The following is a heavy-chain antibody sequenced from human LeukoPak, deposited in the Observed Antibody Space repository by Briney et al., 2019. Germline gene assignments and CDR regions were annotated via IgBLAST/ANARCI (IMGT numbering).Heavy chain of an antibody. CDR2: INPNSGGT. J-gene: IGHJ6*03. D-gene: IGHD2-2*02. Sequence: GASVKVSCKASGYTFTGYYMHWVRQAPGQGLEWMGWINPNSGGTNYAQKFQGRVTMTTDTSTSTAYMELRSLRSDDTAVYYCAREGGYTKGYPNYMDVWGKGTTVTISS. V-gene: IGHV1-2*02. CDR1: GYTFTGYY. CDR3: AREGGYTKGYPNYMDV.